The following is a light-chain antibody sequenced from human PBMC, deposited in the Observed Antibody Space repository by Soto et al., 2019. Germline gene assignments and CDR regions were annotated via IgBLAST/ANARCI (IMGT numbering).Light chain of an antibody. CDR3: SSYTSSSPYV. CDR1: SNDVGGYNY. Sequence: QSALTQPASVSGSPGQSITISGTGTSNDVGGYNYVSWYRHHPGKAPKLMIYEVSNRPSGVSNRFSGSKSGNTASLTISGLQAEDEGDYYCSSYTSSSPYVFGTGTKVTVL. CDR2: EVS. V-gene: IGLV2-14*01. J-gene: IGLJ1*01.